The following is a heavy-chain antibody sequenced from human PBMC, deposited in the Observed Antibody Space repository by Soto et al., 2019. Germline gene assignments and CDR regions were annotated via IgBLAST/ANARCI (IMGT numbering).Heavy chain of an antibody. Sequence: GESLKISCKGYGYSFAGYWITWVRQKPGKGLEWMGRIDPSDSQTYYSPSFRGHVTISATKSITTVFLQWSSLRASDTAMYYCARQIYDSDTGPNFQYYFDSWGQGTPVTVSS. J-gene: IGHJ4*02. CDR2: IDPSDSQT. CDR3: ARQIYDSDTGPNFQYYFDS. V-gene: IGHV5-10-1*01. CDR1: GYSFAGYW. D-gene: IGHD3-22*01.